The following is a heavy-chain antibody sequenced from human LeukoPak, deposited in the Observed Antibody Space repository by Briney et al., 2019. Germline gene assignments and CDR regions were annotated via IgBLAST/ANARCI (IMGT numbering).Heavy chain of an antibody. Sequence: PSETLSLTCTVSGGSMNNYYWSWVRQPPGKGLEWIGYIYYRETPTYNPSLKSRLTIPVDTSKDQFSLKLTSVTAADTAVYYCASGRFPEARADYWGPGTLVTVSS. J-gene: IGHJ4*02. CDR3: ASGRFPEARADY. V-gene: IGHV4-59*01. D-gene: IGHD3-16*01. CDR2: IYYRETP. CDR1: GGSMNNYY.